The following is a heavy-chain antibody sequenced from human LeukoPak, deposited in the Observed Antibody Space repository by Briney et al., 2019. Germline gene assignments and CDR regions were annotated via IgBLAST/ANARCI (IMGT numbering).Heavy chain of an antibody. D-gene: IGHD6-6*01. J-gene: IGHJ4*02. V-gene: IGHV1-2*02. CDR2: INPNSGGT. CDR3: ATYSSSSFDY. Sequence: GASVKVSCKASGYTFTGYYMNWVRQAPGQGLEWMGWINPNSGGTNYAQKFRGRVTMTRDTSISTAYMELSRLRSDDTAVYYCATYSSSSFDYWGQGTLVTVSS. CDR1: GYTFTGYY.